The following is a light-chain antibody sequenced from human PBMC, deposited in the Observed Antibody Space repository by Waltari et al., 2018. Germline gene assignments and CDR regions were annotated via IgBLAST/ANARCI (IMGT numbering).Light chain of an antibody. CDR1: QSIRRN. CDR2: GAS. CDR3: QQYDNWLGT. J-gene: IGKJ1*01. V-gene: IGKV3-15*01. Sequence: EIVMTQSPATLSVFPGERATLSCRASQSIRRNLALYQHKPGQAPRLLIYGASTRATGIPARFSGSGSGTEFTLTISSLQSEDFAVYFCQQYDNWLGTFGQGTKVEIK.